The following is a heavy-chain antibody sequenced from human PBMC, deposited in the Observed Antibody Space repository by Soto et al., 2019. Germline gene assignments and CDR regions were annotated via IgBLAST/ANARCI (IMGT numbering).Heavy chain of an antibody. CDR2: IYWDDDK. V-gene: IGHV2-5*02. CDR3: VHRLAAGGTGC. Sequence: QITLKESGPTLVKPTQTLTLTCTFSGFSLSTSGVGVGWIRQPPGKALEWLALIYWDDDKRYSPSLKSRLTTTKDTSQNPVVLIMTTMDPVDTAPYYCVHRLAAGGTGCWGQGTLDTVSS. CDR1: GFSLSTSGVG. J-gene: IGHJ4*02. D-gene: IGHD6-13*01.